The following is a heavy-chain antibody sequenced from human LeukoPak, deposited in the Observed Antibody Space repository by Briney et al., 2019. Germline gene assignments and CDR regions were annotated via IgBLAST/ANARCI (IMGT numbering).Heavy chain of an antibody. V-gene: IGHV3-48*03. Sequence: GGSLRLSCAASGFTFSSYEMNWVRQAPGEGLEWVSYISSSGSTIYYADSVKGRFTISRDNAKNSLYLQMNSLRAEDTAVYYCARRPISRLDWFDPWGQGTLVTVSS. CDR3: ARRPISRLDWFDP. D-gene: IGHD2/OR15-2a*01. CDR2: ISSSGSTI. J-gene: IGHJ5*02. CDR1: GFTFSSYE.